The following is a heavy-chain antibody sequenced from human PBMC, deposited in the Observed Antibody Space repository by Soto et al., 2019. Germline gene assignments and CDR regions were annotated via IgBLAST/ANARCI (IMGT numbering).Heavy chain of an antibody. CDR2: IIPMFGTA. J-gene: IGHJ4*02. D-gene: IGHD3-22*01. V-gene: IGHV1-69*01. CDR3: VRVRDYYDSPFDH. Sequence: QVQLVQSGTEVKKPGSSVKVSCKASGDSFSSYAMSWVRQAPGQGLEWMGGIIPMFGTANYAQKFQGRITITADESTRTAYMKLSSLTSEDTAVYYCVRVRDYYDSPFDHWGQGTLVTVSS. CDR1: GDSFSSYA.